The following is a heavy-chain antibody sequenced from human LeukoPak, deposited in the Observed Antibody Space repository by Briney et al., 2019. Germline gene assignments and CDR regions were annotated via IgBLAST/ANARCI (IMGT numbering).Heavy chain of an antibody. D-gene: IGHD3-9*01. J-gene: IGHJ4*02. Sequence: GGSLRLSCAASGFTFSSYGMHWVRQAPGQGLEWMGWINPNSGGTNYAQKFQGRVTMTRDTSISTAYMELSRLRSDDTAVYYCARALLRYFDWLSPFGYWGQGTLVTVSS. CDR1: GFTFSSYG. CDR3: ARALLRYFDWLSPFGY. V-gene: IGHV1-2*02. CDR2: INPNSGGT.